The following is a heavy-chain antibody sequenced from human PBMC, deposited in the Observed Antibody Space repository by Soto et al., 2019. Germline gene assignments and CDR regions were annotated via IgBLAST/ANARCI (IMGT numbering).Heavy chain of an antibody. J-gene: IGHJ6*02. Sequence: GGSLRLSCVASGFTFSTHTMNWARQAPGKVLDFLSFISNGGGITTYYADSVRGRVTISRDNAKNSLYLKMNTLRDEDTAVYLCAKGGGSASWIMDIWGQGTTVTVYS. CDR3: AKGGGSASWIMDI. CDR1: GFTFSTHT. V-gene: IGHV3-48*02. CDR2: ISNGGGITT. D-gene: IGHD2-2*01.